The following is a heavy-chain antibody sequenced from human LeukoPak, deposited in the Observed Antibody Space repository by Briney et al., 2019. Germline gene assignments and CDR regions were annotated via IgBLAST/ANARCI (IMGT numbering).Heavy chain of an antibody. Sequence: PSETLSLTCTVSGGSISSYYWSWIRQPPGKGLEWIGYIYYSGSTNYNPSLKSRVTISVDTSKNQFSLKLSSVTAADTAVYYCARFETTRGYGWFDPWGQGTLVTVSS. J-gene: IGHJ5*02. CDR1: GGSISSYY. V-gene: IGHV4-59*01. CDR3: ARFETTRGYGWFDP. CDR2: IYYSGST. D-gene: IGHD5-12*01.